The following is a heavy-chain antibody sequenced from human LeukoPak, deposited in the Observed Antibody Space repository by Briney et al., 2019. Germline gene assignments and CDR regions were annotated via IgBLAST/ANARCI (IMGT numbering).Heavy chain of an antibody. Sequence: GGSLRLSCAASGFTFSSYSMNWVRQAPGKGLEWVSSISSSSSYIYYADSVKGRFTISRDNAKNSLYPQMNSLRAEDTAVYYCARDLGSGWAFDYWGQGTLVTVSS. CDR2: ISSSSSYI. CDR3: ARDLGSGWAFDY. J-gene: IGHJ4*02. CDR1: GFTFSSYS. D-gene: IGHD6-19*01. V-gene: IGHV3-21*01.